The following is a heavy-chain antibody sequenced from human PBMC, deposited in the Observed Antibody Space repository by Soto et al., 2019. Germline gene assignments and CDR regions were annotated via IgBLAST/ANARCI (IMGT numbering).Heavy chain of an antibody. CDR2: ISAYNGNT. CDR1: GYTFTSYG. J-gene: IGHJ6*02. Sequence: ASVKVSCKASGYTFTSYGISWVRQAPGQGLEWMGWISAYNGNTNYAQKLQGRVTMTTDTSTSTAYMELRSLRSDDTAVYYCARDRDSSSSKYYYDYGMDVWGQGTTVTV. V-gene: IGHV1-18*01. D-gene: IGHD6-6*01. CDR3: ARDRDSSSSKYYYDYGMDV.